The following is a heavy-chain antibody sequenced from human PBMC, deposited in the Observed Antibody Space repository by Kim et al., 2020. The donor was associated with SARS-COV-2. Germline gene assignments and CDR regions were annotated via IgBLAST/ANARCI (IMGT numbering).Heavy chain of an antibody. V-gene: IGHV3-49*03. D-gene: IGHD1-26*01. J-gene: IGHJ4*02. CDR1: GFTFGDYA. CDR2: IRSKAYGGTT. CDR3: TRDEVLGARQY. Sequence: GGSLRLSCTASGFTFGDYAMSWFRQAPGKGLEWVGLIRSKAYGGTTEYAASVKGRFTISRDDSKSIAYLQMNRLKTEDTAVYYCTRDEVLGARQYWGQGTLVTVSS.